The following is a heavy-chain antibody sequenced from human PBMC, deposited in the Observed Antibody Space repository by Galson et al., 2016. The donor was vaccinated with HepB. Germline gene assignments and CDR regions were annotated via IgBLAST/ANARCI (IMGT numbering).Heavy chain of an antibody. J-gene: IGHJ6*02. Sequence: SVKVSCKASGYPYISYGINWVRQAPGQGLEWMGWINPNSGGTNYAQKFQGRVSMTRDTSISTAYMELSRLRSDDTAVYYCARDYGDNSFYGMDVWGQGTTVTVSS. D-gene: IGHD4-17*01. V-gene: IGHV1-2*02. CDR1: GYPYISYG. CDR2: INPNSGGT. CDR3: ARDYGDNSFYGMDV.